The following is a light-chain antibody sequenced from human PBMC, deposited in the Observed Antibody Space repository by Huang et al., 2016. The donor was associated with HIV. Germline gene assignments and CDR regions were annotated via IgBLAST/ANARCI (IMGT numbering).Light chain of an antibody. Sequence: DIVMTQSPLSLPVTPVEPASISCRSSQSLLHSNGYKYLNWYLQKPGQSPQLLIDLGSNRASGVPDRFSGSGSGTYFTLKISRVEAEDVGVYYCMQALQTPKTFGQGTKVEIK. CDR2: LGS. CDR1: QSLLHSNGYKY. V-gene: IGKV2-28*01. J-gene: IGKJ1*01. CDR3: MQALQTPKT.